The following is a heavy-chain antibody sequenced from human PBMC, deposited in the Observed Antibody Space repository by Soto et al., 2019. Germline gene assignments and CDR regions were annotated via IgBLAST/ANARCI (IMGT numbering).Heavy chain of an antibody. CDR1: GYSFHTYA. CDR3: AREYGMDV. CDR2: ISGYNGNT. Sequence: QVQLVQSGAEVKKPGASVNISCKASGYSFHTYAISWVRQAPGQGLEWVGWISGYNGNTNYAQKFQGRVTLTTDKSPKPAFMELRSLTGDDTAVYYCAREYGMDVWGQGTTVTVSS. J-gene: IGHJ6*02. V-gene: IGHV1-18*01.